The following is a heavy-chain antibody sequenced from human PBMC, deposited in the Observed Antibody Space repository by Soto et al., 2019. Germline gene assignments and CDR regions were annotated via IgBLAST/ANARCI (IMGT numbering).Heavy chain of an antibody. V-gene: IGHV3-21*01. Sequence: GGSLRLSCAASGFTFSSYSMNWVRQAPGKGLEWVSSISSSSSYIYYADSVKGRFTISRDNAKNSLYLQMNSLRAEDTAVYYCARDYDRYYDILTGYSPTPSPKGGMDVWGQGTTVTVSS. CDR2: ISSSSSYI. J-gene: IGHJ6*02. D-gene: IGHD3-9*01. CDR1: GFTFSSYS. CDR3: ARDYDRYYDILTGYSPTPSPKGGMDV.